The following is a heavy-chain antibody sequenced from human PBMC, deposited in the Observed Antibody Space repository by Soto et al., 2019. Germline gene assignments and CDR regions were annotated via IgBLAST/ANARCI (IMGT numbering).Heavy chain of an antibody. CDR1: GFTFSSYA. D-gene: IGHD3-22*01. V-gene: IGHV3-30-3*01. J-gene: IGHJ4*02. Sequence: QVQLVESGGGVVQPGRSPRLSCAASGFTFSSYAMHWVRQAPGKGLEWVAVISYDGSNKYYADSVKGRFTISRDNSKNTLYLQMNSLRAEDTAVYYCAREAGYYYDSSCYLDYGGQGTLVTVSS. CDR2: ISYDGSNK. CDR3: AREAGYYYDSSCYLDY.